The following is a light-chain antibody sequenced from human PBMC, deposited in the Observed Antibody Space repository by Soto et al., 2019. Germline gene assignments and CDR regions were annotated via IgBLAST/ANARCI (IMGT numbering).Light chain of an antibody. CDR2: GTS. Sequence: EIVLTKYQTSLSVSPGGMVALSCRASPSVATNLAWYQQKPGQAPRLLIYGTSTRATGVPDRFSGSGSGTDFTLTISSLQAADFAVYHCQHYNNWPITFAQGALLE. CDR3: QHYNNWPIT. J-gene: IGKJ5*01. V-gene: IGKV3-15*01. CDR1: PSVATN.